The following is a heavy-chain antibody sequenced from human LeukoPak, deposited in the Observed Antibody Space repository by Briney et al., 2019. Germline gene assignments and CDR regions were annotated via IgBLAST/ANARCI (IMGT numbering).Heavy chain of an antibody. CDR1: GFIFDDYA. J-gene: IGHJ4*02. Sequence: GGSLRLSCAASGFIFDDYALHWVRQAPGKGLEWVSGINWNSGSIGYADSVKGRFTISRDNAKNSLFLQMNSLRVEDTALYYCAKGFVSVTGTIDYWGQGILVTVSS. D-gene: IGHD6-19*01. CDR2: INWNSGSI. V-gene: IGHV3-9*01. CDR3: AKGFVSVTGTIDY.